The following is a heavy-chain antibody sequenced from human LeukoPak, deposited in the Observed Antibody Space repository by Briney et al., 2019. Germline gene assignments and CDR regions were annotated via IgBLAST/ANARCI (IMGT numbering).Heavy chain of an antibody. D-gene: IGHD6-19*01. J-gene: IGHJ4*02. Sequence: SGTLSLTCAVSGGSISSSNWWSWVRQPPGKGLEWIGEIYHSGSTNYNPSLKSRVTISVDTSKSQFSLKLSSVTAADTAVYYCARHSSEQFFDYWGQGTLVTVSS. V-gene: IGHV4-4*02. CDR1: GGSISSSNW. CDR3: ARHSSEQFFDY. CDR2: IYHSGST.